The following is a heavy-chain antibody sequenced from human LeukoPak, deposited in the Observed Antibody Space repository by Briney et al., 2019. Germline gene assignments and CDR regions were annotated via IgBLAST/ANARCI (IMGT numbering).Heavy chain of an antibody. D-gene: IGHD5-18*01. CDR3: ARQRDTASVGAFDI. CDR1: GGSIRSNTNYWGWNSSNY. J-gene: IGHJ3*02. Sequence: SETLSLTCTVSGGSIRSNTNYWGWNSSNYWGWIRQPPGKGPEWIGSIHYSGTTYYNPSLQSRLTISVDASKNQFSLKVTSVTATDTALYYCARQRDTASVGAFDIWGQGTMVTVSS. V-gene: IGHV4-39*01. CDR2: IHYSGTT.